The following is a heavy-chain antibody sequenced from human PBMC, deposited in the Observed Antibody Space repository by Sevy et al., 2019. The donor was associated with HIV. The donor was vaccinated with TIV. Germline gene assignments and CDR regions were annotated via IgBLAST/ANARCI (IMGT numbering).Heavy chain of an antibody. D-gene: IGHD2-15*01. V-gene: IGHV4-59*08. J-gene: IGHJ4*02. CDR2: IYYNGHI. CDR3: AVENAWCRCYS. Sequence: SETLSLTCAVSGGSITSLYWNWIRQPPGKGLEWIANIYYNGHINYNPSLKSRVTLSLDTSKNQFSRRLSSVTAADTAMYYCAVENAWCRCYSWGQGTLVTVSS. CDR1: GGSITSLY.